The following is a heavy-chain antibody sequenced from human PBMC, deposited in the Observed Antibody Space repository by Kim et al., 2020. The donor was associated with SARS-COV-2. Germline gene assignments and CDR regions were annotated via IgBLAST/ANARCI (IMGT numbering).Heavy chain of an antibody. CDR1: GFTFSSYS. D-gene: IGHD3-16*02. V-gene: IGHV3-21*01. Sequence: GGSLRLSCAASGFTFSSYSMNWVRQAPGKGLEWVSSISSSSSYIYYADSVKGRFTISRDNAKNSLYLQMNSLRAEDTAVYYCASTYYDYVWGSYPAGYWGQGTLVTVSS. CDR3: ASTYYDYVWGSYPAGY. CDR2: ISSSSSYI. J-gene: IGHJ4*02.